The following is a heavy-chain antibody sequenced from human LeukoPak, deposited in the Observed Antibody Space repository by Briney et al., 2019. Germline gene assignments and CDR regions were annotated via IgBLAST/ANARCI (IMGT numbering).Heavy chain of an antibody. J-gene: IGHJ5*02. CDR3: ARDLGQYYDTSDNWFDP. CDR2: ISYDGNNK. V-gene: IGHV3-30*04. Sequence: GGSLRLSCAASGFTFSSSAMHWVRQAPGKGLECVTVISYDGNNKYYADSVKGRFTISRDNAKNTLNLQMNSLRAEDTAVYYCARDLGQYYDTSDNWFDPWGQGTLVTASS. D-gene: IGHD3-22*01. CDR1: GFTFSSSA.